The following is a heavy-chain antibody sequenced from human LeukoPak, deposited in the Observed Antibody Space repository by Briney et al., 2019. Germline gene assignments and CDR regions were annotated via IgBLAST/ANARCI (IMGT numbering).Heavy chain of an antibody. Sequence: GASVKVSCKASGYTFTSYYMHWVRQATGQGLEWMGWMNPNSGNTGYAQKFQGRVTMTRNTSISTAYMELSSLRSEDTAVYYCARNYGSGSYSDYWGQGTLVTVSS. D-gene: IGHD3-10*01. V-gene: IGHV1-8*02. CDR2: MNPNSGNT. CDR1: GYTFTSYY. CDR3: ARNYGSGSYSDY. J-gene: IGHJ4*02.